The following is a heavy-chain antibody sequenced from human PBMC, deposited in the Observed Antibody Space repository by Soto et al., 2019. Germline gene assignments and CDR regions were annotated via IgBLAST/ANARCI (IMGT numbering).Heavy chain of an antibody. Sequence: QLQLQESGPGLVKPSETLSLTCTVSAGSLSSSTYSWSWIRQPPGKGLEWIGSIYYSGSTYYNPSLKSRIIISVEPSTKHFSRQLSSVTAANTAVYYCARQSVVVVVAATHYWGQGTMVTVGS. V-gene: IGHV4-39*01. CDR3: ARQSVVVVVAATHY. CDR2: IYYSGST. CDR1: AGSLSSSTYS. D-gene: IGHD2-15*01. J-gene: IGHJ4*02.